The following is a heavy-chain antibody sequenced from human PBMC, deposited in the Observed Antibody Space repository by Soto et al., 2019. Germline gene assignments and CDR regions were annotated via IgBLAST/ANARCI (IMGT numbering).Heavy chain of an antibody. J-gene: IGHJ4*02. V-gene: IGHV4-39*02. CDR3: ARVSYFYDSSGYSFDY. CDR2: VYYSGST. Sequence: QLQLQESGPGLVKPSETLSLTCTVSGGSFSSNDYYWGWIRQPPGKGLEWIGSVYYSGSTYNSPSLESRLTISVDTSKNQFSLELSSVTAADTAVYYCARVSYFYDSSGYSFDYWAQGTLVTVSS. CDR1: GGSFSSNDYY. D-gene: IGHD3-22*01.